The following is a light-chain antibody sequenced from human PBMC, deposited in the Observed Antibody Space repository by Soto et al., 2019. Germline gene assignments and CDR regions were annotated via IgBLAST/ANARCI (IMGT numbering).Light chain of an antibody. J-gene: IGLJ2*01. CDR2: GNS. CDR3: QSYDSSLSGRVV. CDR1: SSNTGAGYD. V-gene: IGLV1-40*01. Sequence: QSVLTQPPSVSGAPGQRVTISCTGSSSNTGAGYDVHWYQQLPGTAPKLLLYGNSNRPSGVPDRFSGSKSGTSASLAITGLQAEDASDYYCQSYDSSLSGRVVFGGGTQLTVL.